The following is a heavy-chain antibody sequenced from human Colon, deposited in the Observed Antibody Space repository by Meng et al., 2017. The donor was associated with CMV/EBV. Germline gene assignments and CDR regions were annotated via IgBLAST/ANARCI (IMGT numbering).Heavy chain of an antibody. D-gene: IGHD1-7*01. CDR3: VRDQSKGPTNWNYEYYFDH. CDR2: ITGTSLYI. Sequence: GESLKISCGASGFTFSDYNMDWVRQAPGKGLEWVASITGTSLYIYYADSVKGRFTISRDNAKNSLYLQMDSLTANDTAVYYCVRDQSKGPTNWNYEYYFDHWGRERWSPSPQ. V-gene: IGHV3-21*01. CDR1: GFTFSDYN. J-gene: IGHJ4*02.